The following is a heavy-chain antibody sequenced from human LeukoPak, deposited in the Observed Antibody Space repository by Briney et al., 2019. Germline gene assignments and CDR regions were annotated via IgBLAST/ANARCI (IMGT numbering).Heavy chain of an antibody. Sequence: GGSLRLSCAASGLTVSSNYMSWVRQAPGKGLEWVSIIYKGGDTHYADSVKGRSTISRDNSKNTLYLQMNSLRVEDTAVYYYARVCNSDWGISYWGQGTLVTVSS. CDR2: IYKGGDT. D-gene: IGHD2/OR15-2a*01. V-gene: IGHV3-53*01. CDR1: GLTVSSNY. CDR3: ARVCNSDWGISY. J-gene: IGHJ4*02.